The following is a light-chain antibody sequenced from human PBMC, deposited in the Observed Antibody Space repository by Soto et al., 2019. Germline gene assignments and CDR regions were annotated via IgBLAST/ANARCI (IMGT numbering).Light chain of an antibody. J-gene: IGLJ2*01. Sequence: QSVLTQPPSASGSPGQSVTISCTGTKNDIGVYDFVSWYQHHPGKAPRLIIYEVVQRPSGVPDRFSGSKSGNTASLTVSGLQAADEADYYCQSCDSSLSGSVFGGGTKLTVL. V-gene: IGLV2-8*01. CDR2: EVV. CDR1: KNDIGVYDF. CDR3: QSCDSSLSGSV.